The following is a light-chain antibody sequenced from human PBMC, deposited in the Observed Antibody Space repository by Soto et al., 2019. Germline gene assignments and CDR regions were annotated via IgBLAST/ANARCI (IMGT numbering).Light chain of an antibody. V-gene: IGKV3-15*01. J-gene: IGKJ1*01. CDR2: STS. CDR1: QSVSSS. CDR3: QQYNNWPPWT. Sequence: EMVMTQSPATMSVYPGERATLSCRASQSVSSSLAWYQRQPAQPPSLLIYSTSTGANGIPVRFSGSGSGTEFTLTISSLQSEDYAAYYCQQYNNWPPWTFGQGTKVDI.